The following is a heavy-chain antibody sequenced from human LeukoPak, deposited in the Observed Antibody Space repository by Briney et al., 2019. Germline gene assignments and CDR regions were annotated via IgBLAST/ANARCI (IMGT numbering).Heavy chain of an antibody. CDR3: AKAIASHYFDY. CDR1: GFTFSSYA. V-gene: IGHV3-23*01. J-gene: IGHJ4*02. D-gene: IGHD2-21*01. Sequence: GGSLRLSCAASGFTFSSYAMSWVRQAPGKGLEWVSAISGSGGSTYYADSVKGRFTISRDNAKNSLYLQMNSLRAEDTALYYCAKAIASHYFDYWGQGTLVTVSS. CDR2: ISGSGGST.